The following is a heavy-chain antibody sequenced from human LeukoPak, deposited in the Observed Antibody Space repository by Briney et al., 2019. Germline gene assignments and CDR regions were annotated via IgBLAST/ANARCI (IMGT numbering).Heavy chain of an antibody. CDR2: IIPIFGTA. J-gene: IGHJ4*02. D-gene: IGHD3-3*01. CDR3: ARDKGLRFLEWLDGILDY. V-gene: IGHV1-69*05. Sequence: ASVKVSCKASGGTFSSYAISWVRQAPGQGLEWMGRIIPIFGTANYAQKFQGRVSITTDESTSTAYMELSSLRSEDTAVYYCARDKGLRFLEWLDGILDYWGQGTLVTVSS. CDR1: GGTFSSYA.